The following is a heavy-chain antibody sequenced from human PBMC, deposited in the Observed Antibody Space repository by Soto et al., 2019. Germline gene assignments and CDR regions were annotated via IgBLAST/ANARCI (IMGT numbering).Heavy chain of an antibody. V-gene: IGHV1-3*01. CDR1: GYTFTSYA. J-gene: IGHJ5*02. CDR2: INAGNGNT. D-gene: IGHD3-10*01. CDR3: AKLYGSGSYHGNWFDP. Sequence: QVQLVQSGAEVKKPGASVKVSCKASGYTFTSYAMHWVRQAPGQRLEWMGWINAGNGNTKYSQKFQGRVTITRDTSASTAYMELSSLRSEDTAVYYCAKLYGSGSYHGNWFDPWGQGTLVTVSS.